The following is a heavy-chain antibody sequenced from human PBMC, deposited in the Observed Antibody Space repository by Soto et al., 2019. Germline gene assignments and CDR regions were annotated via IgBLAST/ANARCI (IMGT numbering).Heavy chain of an antibody. CDR1: GFTFSSYW. J-gene: IGHJ4*02. CDR3: ARDRVTGTPFEY. CDR2: ISIDETST. V-gene: IGHV3-74*01. Sequence: GGSLRLSCAASGFTFSSYWMHWVRQGPGTGLVWISRISIDETSTNYADSVKGRFTISRDNAKNTLYLQMSSLRSEDTAVYYCARDRVTGTPFEYWGQGTLVTVSS. D-gene: IGHD1-20*01.